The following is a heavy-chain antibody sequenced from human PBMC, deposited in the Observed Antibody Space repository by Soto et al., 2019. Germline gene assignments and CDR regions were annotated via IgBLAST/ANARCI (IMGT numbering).Heavy chain of an antibody. J-gene: IGHJ6*03. CDR3: ARLTDSRLHLGELSSQNYYYYYMDV. D-gene: IGHD3-16*02. V-gene: IGHV4-59*01. CDR2: IYYSGST. Sequence: SETLSLTCTVSGGSISSYYWSWIRQPPGKGLEWIGYIYYSGSTNYNPSLKSRVTISVDTSKNQFSLRLSSVTAADTAVYYCARLTDSRLHLGELSSQNYYYYYMDVWGKGTTVTVSS. CDR1: GGSISSYY.